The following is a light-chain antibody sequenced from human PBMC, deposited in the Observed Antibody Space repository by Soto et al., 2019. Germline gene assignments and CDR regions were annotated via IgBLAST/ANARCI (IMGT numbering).Light chain of an antibody. Sequence: DLQMTQSPSTLSASVGDRVTITCRASQNINIWLAWYQQKPGTAPKLLIYKASTLESWVPSRFSGNGSGTDFTLTISRLQPDDSATYYCQQYNGLPTWTFGQGTKVEMK. CDR2: KAS. CDR3: QQYNGLPTWT. CDR1: QNINIW. J-gene: IGKJ1*01. V-gene: IGKV1-5*03.